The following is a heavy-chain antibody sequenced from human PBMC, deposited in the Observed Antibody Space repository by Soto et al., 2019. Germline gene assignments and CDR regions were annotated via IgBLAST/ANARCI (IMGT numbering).Heavy chain of an antibody. CDR1: GGSVSSGDYY. CDR2: IYYSGST. CDR3: ARIPVDTYMINWFDP. V-gene: IGHV4-61*08. D-gene: IGHD5-18*01. J-gene: IGHJ5*02. Sequence: VTLSLTCTVSGGSVSSGDYYWSWIRQPPGKGLEWIGYIYYSGSTNYNPSLKSRVSISLDTSKNQFSLRLTSVTAADTAVYYCARIPVDTYMINWFDPWGQGTLVTVS.